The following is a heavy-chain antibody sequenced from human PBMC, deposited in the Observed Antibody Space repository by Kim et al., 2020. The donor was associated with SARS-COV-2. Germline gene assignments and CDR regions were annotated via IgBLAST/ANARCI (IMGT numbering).Heavy chain of an antibody. D-gene: IGHD1-26*01. CDR3: AKQISGSSSRYYYYGMDV. J-gene: IGHJ6*02. V-gene: IGHV3-23*01. CDR1: GFTFSSYA. CDR2: ISGSGGST. Sequence: GGSLRLSCAASGFTFSSYAMSWVRQAPGKGLEWVSAISGSGGSTYYADSVKGRFTISRDNSKNTLYLQMNSLRAEDTAVYYCAKQISGSSSRYYYYGMDVWGQGTTVTVSS.